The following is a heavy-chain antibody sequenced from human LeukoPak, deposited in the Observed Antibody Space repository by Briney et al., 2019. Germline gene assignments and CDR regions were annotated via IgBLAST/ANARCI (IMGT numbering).Heavy chain of an antibody. CDR2: ISSSSSYI. Sequence: PGGSLRLSCAASGFTFSSYSMNWVRQAPGKGLEWVSSISSSSSYIYYADSVKGRFTISRDNAKNSLYLQMNSLRAEDTAVYYCAKDRGWLPYYWGQGTLVTVSS. CDR1: GFTFSSYS. V-gene: IGHV3-21*01. CDR3: AKDRGWLPYY. D-gene: IGHD5-24*01. J-gene: IGHJ4*02.